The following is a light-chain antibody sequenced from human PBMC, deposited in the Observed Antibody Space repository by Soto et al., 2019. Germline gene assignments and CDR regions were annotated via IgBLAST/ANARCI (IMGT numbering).Light chain of an antibody. CDR3: QQFHNWPRT. V-gene: IGKV3-15*01. J-gene: IGKJ1*01. CDR1: QSVTYN. Sequence: ETMLTQSPATLSASPGERVTLSCRATQSVTYNLAWYQQKPGQAPRLIIYGASTRAAGIPARFSGSGSGTELTITITSLQSEDFEVYYCQQFHNWPRTFGQGTKVDIK. CDR2: GAS.